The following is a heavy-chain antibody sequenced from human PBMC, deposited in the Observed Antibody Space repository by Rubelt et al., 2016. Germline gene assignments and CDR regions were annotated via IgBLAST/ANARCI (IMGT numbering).Heavy chain of an antibody. Sequence: QVQLQESGPGLVKPSQTLSLTCTVSGDSVSSGGYYWSWIRQHPEKGLEWIGYIFFSGATYYNPSLKSRISISVDMSKNQFSLKLTSVTAADTAVYFCAARSSYWFDPWGQGALVTVSS. CDR2: IFFSGAT. CDR3: AARSSYWFDP. CDR1: GDSVSSGGYY. V-gene: IGHV4-31*03. J-gene: IGHJ5*02.